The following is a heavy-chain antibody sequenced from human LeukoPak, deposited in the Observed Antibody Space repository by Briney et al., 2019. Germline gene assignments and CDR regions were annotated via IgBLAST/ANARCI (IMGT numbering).Heavy chain of an antibody. Sequence: GRSLRLSCAASGFIFSNYGMHWVRQAPGKGLERVAVTSYDGRNIFYADSVKGRFTISRDNSKNTLYLQMNSLRAEDTAVYYCAKDVVIVPAASRWFDPWGQGTLVTVSS. D-gene: IGHD2-2*01. CDR3: AKDVVIVPAASRWFDP. CDR2: TSYDGRNI. CDR1: GFIFSNYG. J-gene: IGHJ5*02. V-gene: IGHV3-30*18.